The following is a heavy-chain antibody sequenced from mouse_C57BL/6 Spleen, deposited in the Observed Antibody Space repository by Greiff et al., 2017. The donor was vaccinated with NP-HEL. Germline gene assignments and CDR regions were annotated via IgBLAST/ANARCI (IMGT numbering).Heavy chain of an antibody. J-gene: IGHJ2*01. CDR1: GYTFTSYW. Sequence: VQLQQSGAELAKPGASVKLSCTASGYTFTSYWMHWVNQRPGQGLEWIGYITPSSGYTTYNQKFKDKAPLTADKSSSTAYMQLNSLTYEDSAVYYCARVFHYGPLDYWGQGTTLTVSS. CDR2: ITPSSGYT. D-gene: IGHD1-1*02. CDR3: ARVFHYGPLDY. V-gene: IGHV1-7*01.